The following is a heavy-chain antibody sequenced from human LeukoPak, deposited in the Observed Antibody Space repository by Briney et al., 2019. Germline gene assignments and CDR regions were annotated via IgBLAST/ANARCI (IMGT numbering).Heavy chain of an antibody. D-gene: IGHD1-1*01. J-gene: IGHJ4*02. V-gene: IGHV4-59*01. CDR2: IFHTGNT. Sequence: PSETLSLTCTVSGGSISGFYWYWHRQPPGKGLEWIGYIFHTGNTKYNPSLKSRVTISVDTPKNQFSLRLTSVTAVDTAVYYCARERRQLERWIDYWGQGTLVTVSS. CDR1: GGSISGFY. CDR3: ARERRQLERWIDY.